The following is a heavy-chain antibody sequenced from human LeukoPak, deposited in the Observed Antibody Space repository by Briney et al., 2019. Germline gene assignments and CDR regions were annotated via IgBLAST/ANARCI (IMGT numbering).Heavy chain of an antibody. Sequence: PGGSLRLSCAASGFTVSTNCMTWVRQAPGKGLEWVSVIYSDDRTYYADSVKGRFSISRHTSKKTLYLQMNSLRAEDTAVYYCAREVMAKRRAFDIWGQGTGVTVSS. CDR2: IYSDDRT. CDR1: GFTVSTNC. CDR3: AREVMAKRRAFDI. J-gene: IGHJ3*02. D-gene: IGHD2-8*01. V-gene: IGHV3-53*04.